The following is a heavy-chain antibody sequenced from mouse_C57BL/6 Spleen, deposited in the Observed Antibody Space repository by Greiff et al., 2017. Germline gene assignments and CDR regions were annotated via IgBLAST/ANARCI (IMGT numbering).Heavy chain of an antibody. CDR3: ERLNTVVEGWYFEV. J-gene: IGHJ1*03. CDR1: GYTFTSYG. D-gene: IGHD1-1*01. CDR2: IYPRSGNT. Sequence: VQLQQSGAELARPGASVKLSCKASGYTFTSYGISWVKQRTGQGLEWIGEIYPRSGNTYYNEKFKGKATLTADKYSSTAYMELRSLTSEESAVYFCERLNTVVEGWYFEVWGTGTTVTVSS. V-gene: IGHV1-81*01.